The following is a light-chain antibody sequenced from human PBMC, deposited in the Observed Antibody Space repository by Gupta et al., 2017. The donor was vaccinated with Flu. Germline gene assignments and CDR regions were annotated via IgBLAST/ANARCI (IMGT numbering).Light chain of an antibody. V-gene: IGKV4-1*01. CDR3: QQYYSYPRT. Sequence: EIVMTQSPDSLAVSLGERAMINCKSSQSVFYSFNNKTYLAWYQQKPGQPPKVLIYWASTRESGVPDRVSGSGSGKDFTLTISSLQAEDVAVYYCQQYYSYPRTFGQGSKVEIK. CDR1: QSVFYSFNNKTY. J-gene: IGKJ1*01. CDR2: WAS.